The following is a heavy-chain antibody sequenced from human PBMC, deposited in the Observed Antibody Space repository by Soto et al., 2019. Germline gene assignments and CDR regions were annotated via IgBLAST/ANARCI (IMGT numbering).Heavy chain of an antibody. CDR1: GFTFSSYA. J-gene: IGHJ4*02. CDR3: AKKGLKGFGEFYYFDY. CDR2: ISGSGGST. D-gene: IGHD3-10*01. Sequence: GGSLRLSCAASGFTFSSYAMSWVRQAPGKGLEWVSAISGSGGSTYYADSVKGRFTISRDNSKNTLYLQMNSLRAEDMAVYYCAKKGLKGFGEFYYFDYWGQGTLVTVSS. V-gene: IGHV3-23*01.